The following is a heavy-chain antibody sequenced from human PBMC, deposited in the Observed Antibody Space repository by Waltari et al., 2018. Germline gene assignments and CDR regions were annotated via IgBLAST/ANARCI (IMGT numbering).Heavy chain of an antibody. CDR2: IKQDGSEK. CDR3: ARARGCGGDCYPGASDY. Sequence: EVQLVESGGGLVQPGGSLRLSCAASGFTFSSYWMSWVRQATGKGLEWVANIKQDGSEKYYVDSVKGRFTISRDNAKNSLYLQMNSLRAEDTAVYYCARARGCGGDCYPGASDYWGQGTLVTVSS. J-gene: IGHJ4*02. V-gene: IGHV3-7*01. D-gene: IGHD2-21*01. CDR1: GFTFSSYW.